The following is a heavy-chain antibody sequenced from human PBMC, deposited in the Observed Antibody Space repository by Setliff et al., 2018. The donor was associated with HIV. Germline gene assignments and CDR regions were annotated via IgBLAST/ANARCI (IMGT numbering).Heavy chain of an antibody. CDR2: IYYNGNT. J-gene: IGHJ4*02. CDR1: GGSISSGGYY. V-gene: IGHV4-39*01. D-gene: IGHD6-19*01. Sequence: PSETLSLTCTVSGGSISSGGYYWSWIRQHPGKGLEWIGYIYYNGNTYYNPSLKSRVTISVDTSKNQFSLKLSSVTAADTAIYFCARQFRYPNRAVAGVDYWGQGTLVTVSS. CDR3: ARQFRYPNRAVAGVDY.